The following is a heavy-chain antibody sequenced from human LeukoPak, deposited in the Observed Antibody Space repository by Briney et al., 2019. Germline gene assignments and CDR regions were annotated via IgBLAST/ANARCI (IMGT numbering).Heavy chain of an antibody. CDR2: IIPIFGTA. J-gene: IGHJ5*02. V-gene: IGHV1-69*01. CDR1: GGTFSSYA. Sequence: SVKVSCKASGGTFSSYAISWVRQAPGQGLEWMGGIIPIFGTANYAQKFQGRVTITADESTSTAYMELSSLRSEDTAVYYCARGSGYYGSGSLNWFDPWGQGTLVTVSS. D-gene: IGHD3-10*01. CDR3: ARGSGYYGSGSLNWFDP.